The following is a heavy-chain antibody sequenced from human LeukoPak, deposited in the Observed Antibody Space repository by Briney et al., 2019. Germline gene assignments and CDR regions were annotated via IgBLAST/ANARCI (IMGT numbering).Heavy chain of an antibody. V-gene: IGHV4-34*01. CDR2: INHSGST. CDR1: GGSFSGYY. CDR3: ARVFVVVPAAYNWFDP. J-gene: IGHJ5*02. D-gene: IGHD2-2*01. Sequence: SETLSLTCAVYGGSFSGYYWSWIRQPPGKGLEWIGEINHSGSTNYNPSLKSRVTISVDTSKNQFSLKLSSVTAADTAVHYCARVFVVVPAAYNWFDPWGQGTLVTVSS.